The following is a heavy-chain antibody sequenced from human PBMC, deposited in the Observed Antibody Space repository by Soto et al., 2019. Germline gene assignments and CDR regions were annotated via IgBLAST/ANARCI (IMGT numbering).Heavy chain of an antibody. Sequence: QLQLQESGPGLVKPSETLSLTCAVAGGSVSSGGNYWGWIRQSPGKGLEWIGSVPDTGTTHYNPALTSRVTISVDTSKNHFSLNVNSVTAADTAVYYCARGLSSPSAAGVWGQGTLVTVSS. V-gene: IGHV4-39*02. CDR2: VPDTGTT. J-gene: IGHJ4*02. CDR1: GGSVSSGGNY. CDR3: ARGLSSPSAAGV. D-gene: IGHD6-6*01.